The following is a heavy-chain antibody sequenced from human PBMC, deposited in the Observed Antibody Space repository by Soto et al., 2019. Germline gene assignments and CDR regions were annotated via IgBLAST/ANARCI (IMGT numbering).Heavy chain of an antibody. CDR3: ARVPGVFWSGYSSWFYP. D-gene: IGHD3-3*01. V-gene: IGHV4-59*12. J-gene: IGHJ5*02. CDR2: IYYAGST. Sequence: SETLSLTCTVSGGSMISYYWSWIRQLPWRGLEWIGFIYYAGSTKYNPSLNSRVTISVDTSKNQFSLTLTSVTAADTAVYYCARVPGVFWSGYSSWFYPLGQGTLVTVSS. CDR1: GGSMISYY.